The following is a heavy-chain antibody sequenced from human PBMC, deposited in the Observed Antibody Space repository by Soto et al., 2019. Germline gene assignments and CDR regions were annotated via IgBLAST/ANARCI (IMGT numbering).Heavy chain of an antibody. Sequence: PSETLSLTCTVSGGSISSYYWSWVRQPPGKGLEWIGYIYYSGSTNYNPSLKSRVTISVDTSKNQSSLKLSSVTAADTAVYYCARSIYYDFWSGYYTSPYYYYGMDVWGQGTTVTVSS. J-gene: IGHJ6*02. CDR3: ARSIYYDFWSGYYTSPYYYYGMDV. CDR1: GGSISSYY. V-gene: IGHV4-59*01. D-gene: IGHD3-3*01. CDR2: IYYSGST.